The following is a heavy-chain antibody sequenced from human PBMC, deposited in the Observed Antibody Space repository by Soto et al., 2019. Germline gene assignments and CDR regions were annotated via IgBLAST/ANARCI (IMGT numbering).Heavy chain of an antibody. D-gene: IGHD5-12*01. J-gene: IGHJ4*02. V-gene: IGHV4-4*07. CDR2: IYTSGST. Sequence: SETLSLTCTVSGGSISSYYWSWIRQPAGKGLEWIGRIYTSGSTNYNPSLKSRVTMSVDTSKNQFSLKLSSVTAADTAVYYCASKMVGCSGYDSFDYWGQGTLVTVSS. CDR1: GGSISSYY. CDR3: ASKMVGCSGYDSFDY.